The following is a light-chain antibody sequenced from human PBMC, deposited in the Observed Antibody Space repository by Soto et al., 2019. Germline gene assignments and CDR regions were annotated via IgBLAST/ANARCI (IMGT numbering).Light chain of an antibody. J-gene: IGKJ4*01. CDR2: GAS. V-gene: IGKV3-15*01. CDR3: QQYNNWPPWLT. Sequence: EIVMTQSPATLSVSPGERATLSCRASQSVSSNLAWYQQRPGQAPRLLIYGASTRATGIPARFSGSGSGTEFTLTISSLQSEYFAVYYCQQYNNWPPWLTFGGGTKVEIK. CDR1: QSVSSN.